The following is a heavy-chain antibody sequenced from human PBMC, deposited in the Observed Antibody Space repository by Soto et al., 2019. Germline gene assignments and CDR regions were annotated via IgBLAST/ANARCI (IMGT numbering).Heavy chain of an antibody. J-gene: IGHJ3*01. CDR2: ITSSGTTK. CDR1: GFTFSSYE. V-gene: IGHV3-48*03. D-gene: IGHD3-10*01. Sequence: GGSLRLSCAASGFTFSSYEMNWVRQAPGKGLEWVSYITSSGTTKYYADSVKGRFTISRDNTKNSIYLQMYSLRAEDTAIYYCARVSFGELAAFDVWGQGTMVTVSS. CDR3: ARVSFGELAAFDV.